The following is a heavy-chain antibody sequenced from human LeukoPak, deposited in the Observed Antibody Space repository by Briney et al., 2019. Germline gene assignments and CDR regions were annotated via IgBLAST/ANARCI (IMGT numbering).Heavy chain of an antibody. Sequence: GGSLRLSCAASGFTFSSYSMNWVRQAPGKGLEWISYIGISSGNTKYADSVKGRFTISADSAKNSLYLQMNSLRVEDTAVYYCAGDYRYAFDNWGQGTLVTVSS. CDR2: IGISSGNT. CDR3: AGDYRYAFDN. CDR1: GFTFSSYS. J-gene: IGHJ4*02. V-gene: IGHV3-48*04. D-gene: IGHD5-12*01.